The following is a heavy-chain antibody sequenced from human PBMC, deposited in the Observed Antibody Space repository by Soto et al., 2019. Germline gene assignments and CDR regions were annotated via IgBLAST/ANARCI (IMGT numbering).Heavy chain of an antibody. Sequence: EVQLLESGGGLVQPGGSLRLSCAASGFTFSNYVMNWVRQAPGKGLEWVSTISYSADKTFYADSVKGRFTISRDNSRDTLFLQMNRLRAYDAAVYYCARRARTATNNWVAFDIWGQGTRVTVSS. CDR2: ISYSADKT. D-gene: IGHD1-7*01. V-gene: IGHV3-23*01. CDR3: ARRARTATNNWVAFDI. CDR1: GFTFSNYV. J-gene: IGHJ3*02.